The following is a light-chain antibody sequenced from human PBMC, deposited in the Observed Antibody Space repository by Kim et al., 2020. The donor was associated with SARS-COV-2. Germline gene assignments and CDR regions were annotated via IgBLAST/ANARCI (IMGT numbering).Light chain of an antibody. CDR1: AGTVTSVQY. J-gene: IGLJ3*02. Sequence: PGGTVTLTGGSTAGTVTSVQYTYWIQQKPGQAPKTLIYDKRNKHSRTPARCSGSRLGGKAALTLSGAQPEDEAEYHCLLSWSGAWVFGGGTQLTVL. CDR3: LLSWSGAWV. V-gene: IGLV7-46*01. CDR2: DKR.